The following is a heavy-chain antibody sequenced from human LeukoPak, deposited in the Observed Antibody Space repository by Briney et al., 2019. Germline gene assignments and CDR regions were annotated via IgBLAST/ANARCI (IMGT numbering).Heavy chain of an antibody. CDR1: GFTFSSYA. Sequence: GGSLRLSCAASGFTFSSYAMSWVRQAPGKGLEWVSAISGSGGSTYYADSVKGRFTISRDNSKNTLYLQMNSLRAEDTAVYYYAKDLGLAPPHYYYYYGMDVWGQGTTVTVSS. CDR2: ISGSGGST. D-gene: IGHD3-16*01. V-gene: IGHV3-23*01. J-gene: IGHJ6*02. CDR3: AKDLGLAPPHYYYYYGMDV.